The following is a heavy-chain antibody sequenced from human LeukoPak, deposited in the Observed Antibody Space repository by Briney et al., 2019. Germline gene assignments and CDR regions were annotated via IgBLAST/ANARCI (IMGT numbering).Heavy chain of an antibody. CDR1: GGTFSSYA. D-gene: IGHD5-12*01. J-gene: IGHJ3*02. Sequence: SVKVSCKASGGTFSSYAISWVRQAPGQGLEWMGRIIPILGIANYAQKFQGRVTITADKSTSTAYMELSSLRSEDTAVYYCARGGIVATTQLHDAFDIWGQGTMVTVSS. CDR2: IIPILGIA. V-gene: IGHV1-69*04. CDR3: ARGGIVATTQLHDAFDI.